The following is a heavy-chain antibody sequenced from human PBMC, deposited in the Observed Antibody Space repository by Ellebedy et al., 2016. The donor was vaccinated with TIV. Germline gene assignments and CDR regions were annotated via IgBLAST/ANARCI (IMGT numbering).Heavy chain of an antibody. D-gene: IGHD3-22*01. Sequence: SETLSLXXGVSGASVNTGDLYWTWIRQHPGKGLEWIGYIFYSGTTNYNPSLKSRVTLSVDTSKNQFSLNLTSVTAADTALYYCARGITMIAHRFDPWGQGTLVTVSS. CDR3: ARGITMIAHRFDP. J-gene: IGHJ5*02. CDR1: GASVNTGDLY. V-gene: IGHV4-61*08. CDR2: IFYSGTT.